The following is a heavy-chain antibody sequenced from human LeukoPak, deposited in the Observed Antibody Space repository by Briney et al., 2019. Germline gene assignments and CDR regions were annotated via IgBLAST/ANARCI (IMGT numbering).Heavy chain of an antibody. D-gene: IGHD4-17*01. CDR2: ISGSGGST. Sequence: GRSLRLSCAASGFTFSSYAMSWVRQAPGKGLEWVSAISGSGGSTYYADSVKGRFTISRNNSKNTLYLQMNSLRAEDTAVYYCANWAPSGDYGDYWGQGTLVTVSS. V-gene: IGHV3-23*01. CDR1: GFTFSSYA. CDR3: ANWAPSGDYGDY. J-gene: IGHJ4*02.